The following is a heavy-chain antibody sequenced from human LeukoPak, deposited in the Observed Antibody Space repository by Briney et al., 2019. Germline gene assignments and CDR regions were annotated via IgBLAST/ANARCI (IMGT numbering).Heavy chain of an antibody. Sequence: PSETLSLTCAVYGGSFSGYYWSWIRQPPGKGLEWIGYIYYSGSINYNPSLKSRVTISVDTSKNQFSLKLSSVTAADTAVYYCARGGYYDFWSGYYTPSPFDFWGQGALVTVSS. V-gene: IGHV4-59*08. CDR3: ARGGYYDFWSGYYTPSPFDF. D-gene: IGHD3-3*01. J-gene: IGHJ4*02. CDR2: IYYSGSI. CDR1: GGSFSGYY.